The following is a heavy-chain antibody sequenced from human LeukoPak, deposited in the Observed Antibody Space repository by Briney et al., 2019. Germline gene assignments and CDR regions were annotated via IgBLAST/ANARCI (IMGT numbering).Heavy chain of an antibody. V-gene: IGHV3-30*02. J-gene: IGHJ4*02. CDR1: GFTFSSYG. D-gene: IGHD4-23*01. Sequence: GGSRRLSCAASGFTFSSYGMHWVRQAPGRGLEWMTFIRYDGSNKDYADSVKGRFTISRDNSKNTLYLQMNSLRVEDTAMYYCAKVYGGNRYDYWGQGTLVTVSS. CDR2: IRYDGSNK. CDR3: AKVYGGNRYDY.